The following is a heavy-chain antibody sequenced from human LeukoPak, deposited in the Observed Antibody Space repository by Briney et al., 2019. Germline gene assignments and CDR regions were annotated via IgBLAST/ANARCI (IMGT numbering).Heavy chain of an antibody. CDR2: INHSGST. CDR1: GGSFSGYY. CDR3: ARGGYSYGFKAFDI. D-gene: IGHD5-18*01. V-gene: IGHV4-34*01. Sequence: PSETLSLTCAVYGGSFSGYYWSWIRQPPGKGLEWIGEINHSGSTSYNPTLKSRVTISVDTSKNQFSLRLSSVTAADTAVYYCARGGYSYGFKAFDIWGQGTKVTVSS. J-gene: IGHJ3*02.